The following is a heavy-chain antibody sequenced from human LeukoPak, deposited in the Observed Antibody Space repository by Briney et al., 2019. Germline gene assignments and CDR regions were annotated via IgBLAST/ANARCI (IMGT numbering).Heavy chain of an antibody. Sequence: SETLSLTCTVSGGSISSSSYYWGWIRQPPGKGLEWIGSIYYSGSTYNNPSLKSRVTISIDTSKSQFSLKLSSVTAADTAVYYCVRIRGFGADYYYYYMDVWGKGSTVTVSS. CDR3: VRIRGFGADYYYYYMDV. J-gene: IGHJ6*03. D-gene: IGHD3-10*01. CDR1: GGSISSSSYY. CDR2: IYYSGST. V-gene: IGHV4-39*07.